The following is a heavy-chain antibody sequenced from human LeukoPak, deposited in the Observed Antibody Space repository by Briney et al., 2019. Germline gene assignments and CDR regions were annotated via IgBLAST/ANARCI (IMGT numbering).Heavy chain of an antibody. CDR3: ARAYYDSSPVDY. CDR2: IYYSGGT. D-gene: IGHD3-22*01. J-gene: IGHJ4*02. CDR1: GGSISSGGYY. Sequence: SETLSLTCTVSGGSISSGGYYWSWIRQHPGKGLEWIGYIYYSGGTYYNPSLKSRVTISVDTSKNQFSLKLSSVTAADTAVYYCARAYYDSSPVDYWGQGTLVTVSS. V-gene: IGHV4-31*03.